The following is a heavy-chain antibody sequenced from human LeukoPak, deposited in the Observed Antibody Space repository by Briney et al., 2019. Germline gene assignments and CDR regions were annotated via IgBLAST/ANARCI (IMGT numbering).Heavy chain of an antibody. V-gene: IGHV3-73*01. CDR3: TTSPGGSGSRYDY. CDR2: IRSKANSYAT. Sequence: PGGSLRLTCAASGFTFSGSAMHWVRQASGKGLEWVGRIRSKANSYATAYAASVKGRFTISRDDSKNTAYLQMNSLKTEDTAVYYCTTSPGGSGSRYDYWGQGTLVTVSS. J-gene: IGHJ4*02. CDR1: GFTFSGSA. D-gene: IGHD3-10*01.